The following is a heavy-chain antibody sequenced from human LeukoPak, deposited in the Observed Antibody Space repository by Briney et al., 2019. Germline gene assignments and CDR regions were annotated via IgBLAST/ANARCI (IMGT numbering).Heavy chain of an antibody. V-gene: IGHV5-51*01. J-gene: IGHJ4*02. CDR3: VRHLSDITSCPNY. CDR1: GYSFISYN. CDR2: IYPGDSDT. Sequence: GESLKISCKNSGYSFISYNIVWVRQMPGKGLEWMGIIYPGDSDTRYSPSFQGQVTISADKSISTAYLQWSSLKASDTAIYYCVRHLSDITSCPNYWGPGTLVTVAS. D-gene: IGHD2-2*01.